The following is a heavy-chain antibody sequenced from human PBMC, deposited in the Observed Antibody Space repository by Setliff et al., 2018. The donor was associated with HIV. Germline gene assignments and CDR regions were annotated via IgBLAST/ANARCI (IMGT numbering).Heavy chain of an antibody. D-gene: IGHD4-17*01. CDR2: IYHAGNT. CDR1: GYSISSGYY. Sequence: PSETLSLTCTVTGYSISSGYYWAWIRQPPGKGLEWIGYIYHAGNTYYNPSLKSRVTISVDTSKNQISLRLNSLTAADTAVYYCARGTTLNVVPDAFDIWGQGMLVTVSS. V-gene: IGHV4-38-2*02. J-gene: IGHJ4*02. CDR3: ARGTTLNVVPDAFDI.